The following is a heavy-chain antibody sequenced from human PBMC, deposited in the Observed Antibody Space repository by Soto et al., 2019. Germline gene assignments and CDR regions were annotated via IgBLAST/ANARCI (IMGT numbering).Heavy chain of an antibody. CDR1: GFTFSYG. Sequence: VQLLESGGGLIQPGGSLRFSCAASGFTFSYGIHWLRQPPGKGLMWVAYKSYDPSNKFYGDSVKGRFTIARDNSKNTQFLQMNSLRAEDTAVYYCAKLVIGYCSGNTCEDYWGQGTLVAVSS. CDR3: AKLVIGYCSGNTCEDY. V-gene: IGHV3-30*18. CDR2: KSYDPSNK. D-gene: IGHD2-15*01. J-gene: IGHJ4*02.